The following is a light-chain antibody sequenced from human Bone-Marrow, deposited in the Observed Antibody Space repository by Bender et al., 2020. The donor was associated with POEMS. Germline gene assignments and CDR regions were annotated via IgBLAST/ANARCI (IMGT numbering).Light chain of an antibody. V-gene: IGLV1-44*01. Sequence: QSVLTQPPSVSGTPGQRVTISCSGSGSNIGGYPVNWYQQLPGTAPRLLIYTNNEQPSGVPDRFSGSKSGTSASLAITGLQSDDEAIYFCVAWDASLNGWVFGGGTKLTVL. CDR3: VAWDASLNGWV. CDR1: GSNIGGYP. CDR2: TNN. J-gene: IGLJ3*02.